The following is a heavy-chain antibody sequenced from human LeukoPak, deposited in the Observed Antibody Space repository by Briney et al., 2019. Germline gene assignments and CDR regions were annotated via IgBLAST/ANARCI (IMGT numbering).Heavy chain of an antibody. CDR1: GFTFSSYT. D-gene: IGHD4-17*01. V-gene: IGHV3-30-3*01. CDR2: ISYDGSNK. J-gene: IGHJ4*02. Sequence: GGSLRLSCAASGFTFSSYTMHWVRQAPGKGLEWVAVISYDGSNKYYADSVKGRFTISRDNSKNTLYLQMNSLRAEDTAVYYCARDAIVGDYVLFFDYWGQGTLVTVSS. CDR3: ARDAIVGDYVLFFDY.